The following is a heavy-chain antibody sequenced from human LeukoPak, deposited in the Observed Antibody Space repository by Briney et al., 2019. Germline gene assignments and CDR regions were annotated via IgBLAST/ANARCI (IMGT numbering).Heavy chain of an antibody. V-gene: IGHV4-4*07. J-gene: IGHJ4*02. CDR2: VLASGTP. CDR1: GGSISPYY. D-gene: IGHD3-10*01. CDR3: ARGGTYGSGSDQHTTLDY. Sequence: PLESLSLTCTVSGGSISPYYWSWIRQPAGEELEWIGRVLASGTPNYNPSLKRRVIISVDKSKNQFSLNLNSVTAADTAVYYCARGGTYGSGSDQHTTLDYWGQGTLVTVFS.